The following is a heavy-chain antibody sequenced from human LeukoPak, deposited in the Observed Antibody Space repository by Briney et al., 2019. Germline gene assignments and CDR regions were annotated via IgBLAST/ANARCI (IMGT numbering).Heavy chain of an antibody. CDR2: INPSGSST. CDR1: GYTFTSHY. V-gene: IGHV1-46*01. CDR3: ASLVVAGTGGMDY. Sequence: ASVKVSCKASGYTFTSHYMHWVRQAPGQGLEWMGLINPSGSSTLYAQKFQGRVTMTRDMSTTTDYMELSSLRSEDTAVYYCASLVVAGTGGMDYWGLGTLVTVSS. J-gene: IGHJ4*02. D-gene: IGHD2-8*02.